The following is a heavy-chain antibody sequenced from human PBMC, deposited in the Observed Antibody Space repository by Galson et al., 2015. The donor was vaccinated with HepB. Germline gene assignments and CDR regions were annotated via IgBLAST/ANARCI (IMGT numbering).Heavy chain of an antibody. CDR2: IYNSGST. D-gene: IGHD6-13*01. CDR3: ARAPYSSSWDWYFDL. Sequence: ETLSLTCTVSGGSVSSDYWNWVRQPPGKGLEWIGYIYNSGSTNYNPSLKSRVTISVDTSKNQFSLKLSSVTAADTAVYYCARAPYSSSWDWYFDLWGRGTLVTVSS. V-gene: IGHV4-59*02. CDR1: GGSVSSDY. J-gene: IGHJ2*01.